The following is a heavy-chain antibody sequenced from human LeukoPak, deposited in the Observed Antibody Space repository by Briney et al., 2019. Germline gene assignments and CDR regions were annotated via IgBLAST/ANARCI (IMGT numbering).Heavy chain of an antibody. V-gene: IGHV3-23*01. CDR2: ISGSGGST. J-gene: IGHJ4*02. D-gene: IGHD2-2*01. Sequence: PGGSLRLSCAASGFTFGSYAMSWVRQAPGKGLEGVSAISGSGGSTYYADSVKGRFTSSRDNSKNTLYLQMNSLRAEDTAVYYCAKGAPYCSSTSCYGDYWGQGTLVTVSS. CDR1: GFTFGSYA. CDR3: AKGAPYCSSTSCYGDY.